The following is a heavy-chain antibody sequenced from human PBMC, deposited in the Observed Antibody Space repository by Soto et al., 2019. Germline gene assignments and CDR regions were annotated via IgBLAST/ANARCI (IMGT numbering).Heavy chain of an antibody. CDR3: ARERARTPGKYSSSSYFDY. CDR2: INAGNGNT. Sequence: GASVKVSCKASGYTFTSYAMHWVRQAPGQRLEWMGWINAGNGNTKYSQKFQGRVTITRDTSASTAYMELSSLRSEDTAVYYCARERARTPGKYSSSSYFDYWGQGTLVTVSS. V-gene: IGHV1-3*01. D-gene: IGHD6-6*01. J-gene: IGHJ4*02. CDR1: GYTFTSYA.